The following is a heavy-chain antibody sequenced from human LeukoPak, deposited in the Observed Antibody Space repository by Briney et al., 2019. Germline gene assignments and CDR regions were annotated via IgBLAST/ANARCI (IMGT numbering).Heavy chain of an antibody. D-gene: IGHD6-19*01. V-gene: IGHV1-2*02. CDR1: GYTFTGYY. CDR3: AREAGQWLVKKDWFDP. Sequence: ASVKVSCKASGYTFTGYYMHWVRQAPGQGLEWMGWINPNSGGTNYAQKFQGRVTMTRDTSISTAYMELSRLRSDDTAVYYCAREAGQWLVKKDWFDPWGQGTLSPSPQ. CDR2: INPNSGGT. J-gene: IGHJ5*02.